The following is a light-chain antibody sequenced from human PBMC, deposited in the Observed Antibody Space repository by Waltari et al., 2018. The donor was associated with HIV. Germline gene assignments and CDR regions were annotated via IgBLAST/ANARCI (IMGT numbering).Light chain of an antibody. CDR3: AAWDDSLGGRGL. Sequence: QSVLTQPPPAPGTPGQRVTISCSGSSSNIRSNYVQWYQQLPGTTPKPLIYGNNQRPSGVPDRFSASKSGTSASLAIRGLRSEDEGDYYCAAWDDSLGGRGLFGGGTRLTVL. J-gene: IGLJ3*02. V-gene: IGLV1-47*01. CDR2: GNN. CDR1: SSNIRSNY.